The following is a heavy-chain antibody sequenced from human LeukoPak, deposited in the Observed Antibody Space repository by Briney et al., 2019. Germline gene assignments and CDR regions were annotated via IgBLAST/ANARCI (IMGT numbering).Heavy chain of an antibody. Sequence: PGRSLRLSCAASGFTFDDYAMHWVRQAPGKGLEWVSGISWNSSSIGYADSVKGRFTISRDNAKNSLYLQMNSLRAEDMALYYCAKDIGSDILTGYYRGMDYWGQGTLVTVSS. V-gene: IGHV3-9*03. J-gene: IGHJ4*02. CDR2: ISWNSSSI. D-gene: IGHD3-9*01. CDR3: AKDIGSDILTGYYRGMDY. CDR1: GFTFDDYA.